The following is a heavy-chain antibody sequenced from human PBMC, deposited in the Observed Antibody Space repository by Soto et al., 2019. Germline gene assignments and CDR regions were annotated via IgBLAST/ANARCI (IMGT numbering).Heavy chain of an antibody. D-gene: IGHD3-16*02. Sequence: PGGSLRLSCAASGFTFSDYYMSWIRQAPGKGLEWVSYISSSGSTIYYADSVKGRFTISRDNAKNSLYLQMNSLRAEDTAVYYCARDRGGYDYIWGSYRYSEYFQHWGQGTLVTVSS. CDR2: ISSSGSTI. CDR1: GFTFSDYY. CDR3: ARDRGGYDYIWGSYRYSEYFQH. J-gene: IGHJ1*01. V-gene: IGHV3-11*01.